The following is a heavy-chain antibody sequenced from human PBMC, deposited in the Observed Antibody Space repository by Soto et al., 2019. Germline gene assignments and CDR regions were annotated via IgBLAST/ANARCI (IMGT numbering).Heavy chain of an antibody. CDR3: ARSFLPRTRIAVACIDY. V-gene: IGHV3-43*01. D-gene: IGHD6-19*01. CDR2: LTWDGGTT. CDR1: GFTFDEYS. Sequence: GGSLRLSCVVSGFTFDEYSMYWVRQPPGKGLEWISLLTWDGGTTYYADSVKGRFTISRDSGKNTLYLQMNSLRAEDTAVYYCARSFLPRTRIAVACIDYWGQGTLVTVSS. J-gene: IGHJ4*02.